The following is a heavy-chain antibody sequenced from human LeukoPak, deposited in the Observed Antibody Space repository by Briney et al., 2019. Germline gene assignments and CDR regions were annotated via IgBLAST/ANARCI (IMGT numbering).Heavy chain of an antibody. J-gene: IGHJ4*02. D-gene: IGHD3/OR15-3a*01. V-gene: IGHV1-69*13. CDR1: GGTFSSYA. Sequence: ASVKLSCKASGGTFSSYAISWVRQAPGQGLEWMGGIIPIFGTANYAQKFQGRVTITADESTSTAYMELSSLRSEDTAVYYCAREFVNGWDWRFDYWGQGTLVTVSS. CDR3: AREFVNGWDWRFDY. CDR2: IIPIFGTA.